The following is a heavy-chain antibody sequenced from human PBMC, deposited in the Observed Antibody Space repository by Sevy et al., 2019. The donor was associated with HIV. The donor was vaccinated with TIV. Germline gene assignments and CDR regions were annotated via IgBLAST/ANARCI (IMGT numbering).Heavy chain of an antibody. D-gene: IGHD1-26*01. Sequence: SETLSLTCTVSGGSITSLYWNLIRQPPGKGLEWIANIYYNGHINYNPSPKSRVTLSLDTSKNQFSLRLSSVTAADTAMYYCAGENAWGRGYSWGQGTLVTVSS. J-gene: IGHJ4*02. V-gene: IGHV4-59*08. CDR1: GGSITSLY. CDR2: IYYNGHI. CDR3: AGENAWGRGYS.